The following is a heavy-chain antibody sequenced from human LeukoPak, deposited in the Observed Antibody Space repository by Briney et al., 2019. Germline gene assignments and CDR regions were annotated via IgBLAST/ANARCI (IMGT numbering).Heavy chain of an antibody. CDR2: FSLSGTT. V-gene: IGHV4-59*08. CDR3: ARWDERDWAFGT. Sequence: PSETLSLTCIVSGASITTCSWNWLRQSPGKGLVWIGYFSLSGTTSYTSSLKSRVTISRDTSKNQLSLKLTSVTAADTAVYYCARWDERDWAFGTWGPGTLVAVSS. D-gene: IGHD2-21*02. J-gene: IGHJ5*02. CDR1: GASITTCS.